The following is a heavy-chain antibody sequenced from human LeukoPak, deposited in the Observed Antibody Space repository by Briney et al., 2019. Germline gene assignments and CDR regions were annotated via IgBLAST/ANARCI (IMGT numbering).Heavy chain of an antibody. Sequence: SETLSLTCTVSGGSISSHYWSWIRQPPGKGLEWIGYIYYSGSTNYNPSLKSRVTISVDTSKNQFSLKLSSVTAADTAVYYCASNQGRGYSGYDSGGYFDYWGQGTLVTVSS. J-gene: IGHJ4*02. D-gene: IGHD5-12*01. CDR3: ASNQGRGYSGYDSGGYFDY. CDR2: IYYSGST. V-gene: IGHV4-59*11. CDR1: GGSISSHY.